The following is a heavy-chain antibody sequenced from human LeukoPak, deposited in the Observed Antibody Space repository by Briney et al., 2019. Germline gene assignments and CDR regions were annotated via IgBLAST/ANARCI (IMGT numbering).Heavy chain of an antibody. Sequence: PGGSLRLSCAASGFTFSSYDIHWVRQAPGKGLEWVAFTRHDGSNKHYADSVKGRFTISRDNAKNSLYLHMNSLRAEDTAVYYCARDYGGSSPFDYWGQGTLVTVSS. V-gene: IGHV3-30*02. J-gene: IGHJ4*02. CDR2: TRHDGSNK. CDR1: GFTFSSYD. CDR3: ARDYGGSSPFDY. D-gene: IGHD4-23*01.